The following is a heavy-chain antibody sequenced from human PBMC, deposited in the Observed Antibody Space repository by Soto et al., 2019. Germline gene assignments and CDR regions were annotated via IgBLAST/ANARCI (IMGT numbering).Heavy chain of an antibody. CDR2: ISAYNGNT. CDR3: VRDVGFRGSGTQVQFDS. Sequence: QAQLVQSGAEVKKPGASVRVSCNSSADTFRKTGVSGLRQAPGQGLEWRGWISAYNGNTNYAQKFQGRLTMTRDTSTGAAYMDLRSLRSDDTAVYYCVRDVGFRGSGTQVQFDSWGQGTLVTVSS. D-gene: IGHD3-10*01. CDR1: ADTFRKTG. J-gene: IGHJ4*02. V-gene: IGHV1-18*01.